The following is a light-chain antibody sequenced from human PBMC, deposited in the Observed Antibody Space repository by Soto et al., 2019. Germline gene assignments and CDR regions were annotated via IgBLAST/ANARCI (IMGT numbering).Light chain of an antibody. Sequence: QSVLTQPPSASGTPGQRVTISCSGSSSNIGNNDVYWYQQFPGTAPKLVVYKNNQRPSGVPDRFSGSKSGTSASLAISGLRSEDEAVHHCARWADSLGAVFGTGSKVPVV. CDR1: SSNIGNND. V-gene: IGLV1-47*01. J-gene: IGLJ1*01. CDR3: ARWADSLGAV. CDR2: KNN.